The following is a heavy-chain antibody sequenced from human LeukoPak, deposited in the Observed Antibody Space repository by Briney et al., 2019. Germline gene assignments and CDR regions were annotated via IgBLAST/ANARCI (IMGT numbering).Heavy chain of an antibody. CDR3: ARSTPAYDY. J-gene: IGHJ4*02. CDR1: GFTFSTYA. D-gene: IGHD3-16*01. Sequence: GGSLRLSCAASGFTFSTYAIHWVRQAPGKGLEYVSAISSNGDSTYYANSVKGRFTISRDNSKNTLYLQMGSLRAEDMAIYYCARSTPAYDYWGQGTLVTVSS. CDR2: ISSNGDST. V-gene: IGHV3-64*01.